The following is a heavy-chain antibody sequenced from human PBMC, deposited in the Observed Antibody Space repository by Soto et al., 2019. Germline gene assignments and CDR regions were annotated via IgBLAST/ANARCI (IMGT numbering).Heavy chain of an antibody. Sequence: PSETLSLTCTVSGGSISSYYWSWIRQPPGKGLEWIGYIYHSGSTYYNPSLKSQVTISVDRSKNQFSLKLSSVTAADTAVYYCARGMTTVTTFDYWGQGTLVTVSS. CDR2: IYHSGST. J-gene: IGHJ4*02. V-gene: IGHV4-59*12. CDR1: GGSISSYY. D-gene: IGHD4-4*01. CDR3: ARGMTTVTTFDY.